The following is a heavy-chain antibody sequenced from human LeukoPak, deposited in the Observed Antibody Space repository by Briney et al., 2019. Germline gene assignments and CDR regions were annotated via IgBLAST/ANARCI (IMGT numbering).Heavy chain of an antibody. D-gene: IGHD1-26*01. V-gene: IGHV3-21*01. CDR2: ISSSSSYI. J-gene: IGHJ3*02. CDR1: GFTFSSYS. Sequence: GSLRLSCAASGFTFSSYSMNWVRQAPGKGLEWVSSISSSSSYIYYADSVKGRFTISRDNAKNSLYLQMNSLRAEDTAVYYCARDRSGSYQTDDAFDIWGQGTMVTVSS. CDR3: ARDRSGSYQTDDAFDI.